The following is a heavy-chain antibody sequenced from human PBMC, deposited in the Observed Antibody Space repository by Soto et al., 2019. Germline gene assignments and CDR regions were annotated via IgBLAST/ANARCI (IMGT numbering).Heavy chain of an antibody. D-gene: IGHD3-16*01. CDR3: ARDRGTTFGAFDI. J-gene: IGHJ3*02. CDR2: IYHSGIT. V-gene: IGHV4-30-2*01. Sequence: SETLSLTCAVSGRSISSGGHSWSWIRQPPGKGLEWIGYIYHSGITYYNPSLKSRVTISVDRSKNQFSLKLSSVTAADTAVYFCARDRGTTFGAFDIWGQGTMVT. CDR1: GRSISSGGHS.